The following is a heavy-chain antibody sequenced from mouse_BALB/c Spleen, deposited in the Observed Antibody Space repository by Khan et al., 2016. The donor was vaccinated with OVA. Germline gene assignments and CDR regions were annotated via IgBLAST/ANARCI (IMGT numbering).Heavy chain of an antibody. J-gene: IGHJ3*01. V-gene: IGHV1-7*01. D-gene: IGHD2-1*01. Sequence: QIQLVQSGAELAKPGASVKMSCKASGYTFTTYWMHWVKQRPGQGLDWIGYINPSTGYTEYNQKFKDKATLTADKSSSTAYMQLNSLTSEDSAVYYCARRGGYGIFAYWGQGTLVTVAA. CDR3: ARRGGYGIFAY. CDR1: GYTFTTYW. CDR2: INPSTGYT.